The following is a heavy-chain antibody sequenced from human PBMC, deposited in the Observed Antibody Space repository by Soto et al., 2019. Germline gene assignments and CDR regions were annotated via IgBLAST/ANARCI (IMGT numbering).Heavy chain of an antibody. Sequence: ASVKFSCKASGSGFISSGIQWVRQAHGQRLEWIGWIVVASGQTNYAQNFRGRVTMTTDTSISTASMELTRLTSDDTAIYYCARGDSTDCSNGVCSFFYNHDMDVWGQGTTVTVSS. CDR3: ARGDSTDCSNGVCSFFYNHDMDV. D-gene: IGHD2-8*01. CDR2: IVVASGQT. J-gene: IGHJ6*02. CDR1: GSGFISSG. V-gene: IGHV1-58*02.